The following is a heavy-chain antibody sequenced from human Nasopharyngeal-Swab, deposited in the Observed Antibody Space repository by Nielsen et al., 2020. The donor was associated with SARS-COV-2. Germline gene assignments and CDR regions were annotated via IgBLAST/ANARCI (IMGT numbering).Heavy chain of an antibody. CDR2: ISYDGSNK. J-gene: IGHJ4*02. Sequence: WIRPCPGQGLEWVAVISYDGSNKYYADSVKGRFTISRDNSKNTLYLQMNSLRAEDTAVYYSARVPSIRGSFDWLLFLHPIDYWGQGTLVTVSS. V-gene: IGHV3-30-3*01. CDR3: ARVPSIRGSFDWLLFLHPIDY. D-gene: IGHD3-9*01.